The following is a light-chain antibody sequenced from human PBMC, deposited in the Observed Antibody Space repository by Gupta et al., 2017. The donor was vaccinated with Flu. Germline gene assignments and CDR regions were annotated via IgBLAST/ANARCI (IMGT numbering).Light chain of an antibody. CDR3: QQRSDWPPLS. CDR2: DAS. J-gene: IGKJ4*01. CDR1: QSVSDY. V-gene: IGKV3-11*01. Sequence: EIVLTQSPVSLSLFPGETATLSCRTSQSVSDYLAWYQQRPGLPPRLIIYDASNRAPGVPIRFSGSGSGSDFTLTISSREPEDFAVYYCQQRSDWPPLSFGGGTKIEI.